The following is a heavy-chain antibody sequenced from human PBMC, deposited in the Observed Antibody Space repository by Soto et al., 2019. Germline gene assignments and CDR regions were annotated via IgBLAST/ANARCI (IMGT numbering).Heavy chain of an antibody. D-gene: IGHD1-20*01. V-gene: IGHV3-21*01. CDR3: ATLYNWNYFDY. Sequence: GSLRLSCAASGFTFSSYSMSWVRQAPGKGLEWVSSISSSSSYIYYADSVKGRFTISRDNAKNSLYLQMNSLRAEDTAVYYCATLYNWNYFDYWGQGTLVTVSS. CDR1: GFTFSSYS. J-gene: IGHJ4*02. CDR2: ISSSSSYI.